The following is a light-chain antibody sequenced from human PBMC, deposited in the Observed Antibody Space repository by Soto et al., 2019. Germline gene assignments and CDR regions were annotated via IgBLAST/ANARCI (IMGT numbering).Light chain of an antibody. CDR3: QQSYSTTWT. J-gene: IGKJ1*01. Sequence: DLPMTQSPASLSASVGDRVTITCRASQSISSYLNWYQQKPGTAPKLLIYAASSLQSGVPSRFSVSGSGTDLTVNISSLKPEDCETYACQQSYSTTWTFGQGTKVDIK. CDR1: QSISSY. V-gene: IGKV1-39*01. CDR2: AAS.